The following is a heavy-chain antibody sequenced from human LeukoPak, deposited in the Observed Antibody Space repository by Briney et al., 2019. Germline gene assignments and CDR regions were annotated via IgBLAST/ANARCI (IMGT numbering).Heavy chain of an antibody. Sequence: GGSLRLSCTVSGFTVSSNSMSWVRQAPGKGLEWVSFIYSDNTHYSDSVKGRFTISRDNSKNTLYLQMNSLRAEDTAVYYCARSMVTIPIPGGYWGQGTLVTVSS. D-gene: IGHD5-24*01. CDR3: ARSMVTIPIPGGY. CDR2: IYSDNT. J-gene: IGHJ4*02. CDR1: GFTVSSNS. V-gene: IGHV3-53*01.